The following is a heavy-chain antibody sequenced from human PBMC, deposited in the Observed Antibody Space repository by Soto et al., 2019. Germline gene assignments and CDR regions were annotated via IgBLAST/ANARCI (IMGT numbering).Heavy chain of an antibody. V-gene: IGHV3-30-3*01. J-gene: IGHJ6*02. CDR3: VRASGMDV. Sequence: QVQLVESGGGVVQPGRSLRLSCAASGFTFSSYAMHWVRQAPGKGLEWVAVISYDGSNKYYADAVKGRFTVSRDGSKKTLYLQMNSLRTEDTAVYYCVRASGMDVWGQGTTVTVSS. CDR1: GFTFSSYA. CDR2: ISYDGSNK.